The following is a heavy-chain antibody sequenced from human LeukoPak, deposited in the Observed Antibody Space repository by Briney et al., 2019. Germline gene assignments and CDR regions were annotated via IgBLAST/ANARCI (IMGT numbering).Heavy chain of an antibody. Sequence: GASVKVSCKASAYIFTSYGISWVRQAPGQGFEWMGWISAYNGSTVFAQNFQCRLTMTTDTSTSTAYMELRSLRSDDTAVYYCATEEYSSSIGAFDIWGQGTMVTVSS. CDR1: AYIFTSYG. CDR3: ATEEYSSSIGAFDI. CDR2: ISAYNGST. V-gene: IGHV1-18*01. D-gene: IGHD6-6*01. J-gene: IGHJ3*02.